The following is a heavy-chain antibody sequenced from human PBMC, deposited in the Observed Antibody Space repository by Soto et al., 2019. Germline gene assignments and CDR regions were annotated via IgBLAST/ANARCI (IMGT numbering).Heavy chain of an antibody. Sequence: GGSLRLSCAASGFTFSSYAMSWVRQAPGKGLEWVSAISGSGGSTYYADSVKGRFTISRDNSKNTLYLQMNSLRAEDTAVYYCAKDPGVWAGTTHYYYGMDVWGQGTTVTVSS. D-gene: IGHD1-7*01. CDR1: GFTFSSYA. CDR2: ISGSGGST. J-gene: IGHJ6*02. CDR3: AKDPGVWAGTTHYYYGMDV. V-gene: IGHV3-23*01.